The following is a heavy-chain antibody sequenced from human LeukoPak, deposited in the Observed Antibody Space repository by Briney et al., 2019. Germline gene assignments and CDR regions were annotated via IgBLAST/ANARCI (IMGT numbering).Heavy chain of an antibody. Sequence: PSETLSLTCTVSGGSISSYYWSWIRQPPGKGLEWIGYIYYSGSTNYNPSLKSRVTISVDTSKNQFSLKLSSVTAADTAVYYCARAKYGSGSHYNDYWGQGTLVTVSS. CDR1: GGSISSYY. D-gene: IGHD3-10*01. CDR2: IYYSGST. V-gene: IGHV4-59*01. J-gene: IGHJ4*02. CDR3: ARAKYGSGSHYNDY.